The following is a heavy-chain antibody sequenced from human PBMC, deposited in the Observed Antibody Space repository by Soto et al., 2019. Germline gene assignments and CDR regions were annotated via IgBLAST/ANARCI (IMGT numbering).Heavy chain of an antibody. Sequence: PSETLSLTCTVSGGSINNYYWSWIRQPPGKGLEWIGYIYYSGSTNYNPSLKSRVNISVDTSKNQVSLNLNSVTAADTAVYYCARERHSGNYGMDVWGQGTTVTVSS. CDR3: ARERHSGNYGMDV. D-gene: IGHD6-19*01. V-gene: IGHV4-59*01. J-gene: IGHJ6*02. CDR2: IYYSGST. CDR1: GGSINNYY.